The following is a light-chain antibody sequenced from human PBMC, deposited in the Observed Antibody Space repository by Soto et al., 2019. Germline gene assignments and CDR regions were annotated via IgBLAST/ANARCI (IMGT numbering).Light chain of an antibody. J-gene: IGKJ5*01. CDR2: KVS. Sequence: DVVVAQAPLSLPLTLWQPSSISCRSNQSLVHSDGIAYFSWFQQRPGRSPRRLIYKVSNRDSGVPARFSGSGSGTDFALKISRVEAEDVGVYYCMQGTHWPITFGQGTRLEIK. CDR3: MQGTHWPIT. V-gene: IGKV2-30*02. CDR1: QSLVHSDGIAY.